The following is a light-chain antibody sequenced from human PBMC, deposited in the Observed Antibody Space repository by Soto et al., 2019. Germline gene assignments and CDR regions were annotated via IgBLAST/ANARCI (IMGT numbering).Light chain of an antibody. CDR1: SSDVGGYNY. V-gene: IGLV2-14*01. CDR2: DVS. Sequence: QSALPQPASVSGSPGQAITISCTGTSSDVGGYNYVSWYQQHPGKAPKLMIYDVSNRPSGVSNRFSGSKSGNTASLTISGLQAEDEADYYCSSYTSSSTRAVFGGGTKVTVL. CDR3: SSYTSSSTRAV. J-gene: IGLJ2*01.